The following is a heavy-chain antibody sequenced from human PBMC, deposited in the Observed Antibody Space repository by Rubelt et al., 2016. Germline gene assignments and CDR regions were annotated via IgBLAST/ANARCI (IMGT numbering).Heavy chain of an antibody. V-gene: IGHV4-31*03. Sequence: QVQLQESGPGLVKPSQTLSLTCTVSGGSISSGGYYWSWIRQHPGKGLEWIGYIYYSGSTYYNAALKGGVTRSVDTSKNQVSLKLSSVTAAETAVYYCARGDYYYGMDVWGQGTTVTVSS. J-gene: IGHJ6*02. CDR3: ARGDYYYGMDV. CDR2: IYYSGST. CDR1: GGSISSGGYY.